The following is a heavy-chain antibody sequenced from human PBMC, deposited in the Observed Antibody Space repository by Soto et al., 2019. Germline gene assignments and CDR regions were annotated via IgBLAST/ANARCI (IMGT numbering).Heavy chain of an antibody. D-gene: IGHD6-13*01. CDR1: GYSFTIYW. CDR3: ARQMEEAAGLHYFDY. CDR2: IYPGDSDT. J-gene: IGHJ4*02. Sequence: GESLKISCKGSGYSFTIYWIGWVRQMPGKGLEWMGIIYPGDSDTRYSPSFQGQVTISADKSISTAYLQWSSLKASDTAMYYCARQMEEAAGLHYFDYWGQGTLVTVSS. V-gene: IGHV5-51*01.